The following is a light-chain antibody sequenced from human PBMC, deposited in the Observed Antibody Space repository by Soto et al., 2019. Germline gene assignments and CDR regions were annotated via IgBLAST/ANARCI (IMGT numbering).Light chain of an antibody. CDR2: HNN. V-gene: IGLV1-44*01. Sequence: QSVVTQPPSASGTPGQRVTISCSGSSSNVGSNTVDWYQLLPGTAPKLLIYHNNQRPSGVPDRLSGSKSGTSASLAISGLQSEDEADYYCAVWDDTLKAVVFGGGTQLTGL. J-gene: IGLJ2*01. CDR3: AVWDDTLKAVV. CDR1: SSNVGSNT.